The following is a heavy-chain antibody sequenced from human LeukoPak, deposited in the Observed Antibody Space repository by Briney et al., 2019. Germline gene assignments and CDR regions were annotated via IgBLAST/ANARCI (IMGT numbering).Heavy chain of an antibody. J-gene: IGHJ4*02. V-gene: IGHV4-59*02. CDR3: ARGEGLLWFGELLERYYFDY. CDR1: GSVSDYY. Sequence: SETLSLTCTISGSVSDYYWSWIRQSPGKGLEWIGYIYHTGSTYYNPSLKSRVTISVDTSKNQFSLKLSSVTAADTAVYYCARGEGLLWFGELLERYYFDYWGQGTLVTVSS. D-gene: IGHD3-10*01. CDR2: IYHTGST.